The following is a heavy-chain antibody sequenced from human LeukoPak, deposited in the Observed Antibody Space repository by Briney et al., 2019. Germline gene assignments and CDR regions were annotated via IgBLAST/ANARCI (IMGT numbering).Heavy chain of an antibody. J-gene: IGHJ4*02. CDR3: ARNYFQGVPGVY. CDR2: ISSGSSYT. Sequence: KPGRSLRLSCAGSGFTLSDYYMSWIRQAPGKGLEWVSYISSGSSYTNFADSVKGRFTISRDNAKNSLYLQINSLRADDTAVYYCARNYFQGVPGVYWGQGTLVTVSS. V-gene: IGHV3-11*03. CDR1: GFTLSDYY. D-gene: IGHD3-10*01.